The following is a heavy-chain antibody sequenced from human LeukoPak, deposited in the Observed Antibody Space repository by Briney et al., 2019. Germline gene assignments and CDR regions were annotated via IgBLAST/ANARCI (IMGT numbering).Heavy chain of an antibody. J-gene: IGHJ4*02. CDR3: ASPGGYSSPAIIDY. CDR1: GGSISSSSYY. CDR2: IYYSGST. Sequence: PSETLSLTCTVSGGSISSSSYYWGWIRQPPGKGLEWIGSIYYSGSTYYSPSLKSRVTISVDTSKNQFSLKLSSVTAADTAVYYCASPGGYSSPAIIDYWGQGTLVTVSS. V-gene: IGHV4-39*01. D-gene: IGHD6-13*01.